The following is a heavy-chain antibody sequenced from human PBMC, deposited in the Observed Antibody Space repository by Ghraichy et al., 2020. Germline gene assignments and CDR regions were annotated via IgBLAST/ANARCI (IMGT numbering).Heavy chain of an antibody. V-gene: IGHV3-23*01. CDR1: GFTFSSYA. CDR2: ISGSGGST. D-gene: IGHD1-26*01. Sequence: GGSLRLSCAASGFTFSSYAMSWVRQAPGKGLEWVSAISGSGGSTYYADSVKGRFTISRDNSKNTLYLQMNSLRAEDTAVYYCAKDGWDPTGRNWFDPWGQGTLVTVSS. CDR3: AKDGWDPTGRNWFDP. J-gene: IGHJ5*02.